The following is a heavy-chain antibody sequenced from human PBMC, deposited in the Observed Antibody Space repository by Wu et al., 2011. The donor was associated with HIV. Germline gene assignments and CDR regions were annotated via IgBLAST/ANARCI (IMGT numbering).Heavy chain of an antibody. CDR1: GYTFIDYY. Sequence: VQLVQSGTEVKKPGTAVKISCKVSGYTFIDYYMHWVRQAPGGGLEWMGLVNPEDGDTLYAEKFQGRVTITADTSTDTAHMELTTLRSEDTATYFCASLQQIVPDYEDTSGLAAFDVWGQGTLVTVSS. V-gene: IGHV1-69-2*01. D-gene: IGHD3-22*01. CDR2: VNPEDGDT. J-gene: IGHJ3*01. CDR3: ASLQQIVPDYEDTSGLAAFDV.